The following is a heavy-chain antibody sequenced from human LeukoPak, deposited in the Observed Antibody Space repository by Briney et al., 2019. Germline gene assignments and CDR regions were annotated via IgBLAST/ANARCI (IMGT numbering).Heavy chain of an antibody. V-gene: IGHV1-8*01. Sequence: ASVKVSCKASGYTFTSYDINWVRQATGQGLEWMGWMNPNSGNTGYAQKFQGRVTMTRDTSISTAYMELRRLTSDDTAVYYCTRPLAGDGTAAAQFASWGQGTLVTVSS. CDR2: MNPNSGNT. CDR1: GYTFTSYD. CDR3: TRPLAGDGTAAAQFAS. D-gene: IGHD6-13*01. J-gene: IGHJ4*02.